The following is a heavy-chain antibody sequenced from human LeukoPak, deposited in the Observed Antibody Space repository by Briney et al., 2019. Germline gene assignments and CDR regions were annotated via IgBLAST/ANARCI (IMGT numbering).Heavy chain of an antibody. J-gene: IGHJ5*02. D-gene: IGHD3-22*01. CDR2: INTNTGNP. CDR1: GYTFTSYG. CDR3: ARDPFYYDSSGYGVWFDP. Sequence: GASVKVSCKASGYTFTSYGISWVRQAPGQGLEWMGWINTNTGNPTYAQGFTGRFVFSLDTSVSTAYLQISSLKAEDTAVYYCARDPFYYDSSGYGVWFDPWGQGTLVTVSS. V-gene: IGHV7-4-1*02.